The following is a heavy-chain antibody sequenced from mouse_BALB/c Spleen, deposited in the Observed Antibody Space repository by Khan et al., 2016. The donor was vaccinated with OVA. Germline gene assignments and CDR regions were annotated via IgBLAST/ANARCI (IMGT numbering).Heavy chain of an antibody. V-gene: IGHV14-3*02. CDR1: GFNIKDTY. CDR2: IDPANGNS. CDR3: AREGYDPYVIDY. D-gene: IGHD2-3*01. J-gene: IGHJ4*01. Sequence: EVQLQESGADLVRPGASVKLSCTASGFNIKDTYMHWVKQRPEQGLEWIGRIDPANGNSKYGQRFQAKATITADTSSNTSYLHLSSLTSEDTAVYYCAREGYDPYVIDYWGQGTSVTVSS.